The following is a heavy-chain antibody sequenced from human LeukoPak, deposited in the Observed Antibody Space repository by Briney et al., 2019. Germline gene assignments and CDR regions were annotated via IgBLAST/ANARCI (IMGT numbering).Heavy chain of an antibody. CDR1: EFTFSSHW. D-gene: IGHD1-1*01. V-gene: IGHV3-74*01. CDR2: INSDGSIT. Sequence: PGGSLRLSCAASEFTFSSHWMHWVRQAPGKGLVWVSRINSDGSITTYADSAQGRFTISRDNAKNTLYLQMNSLRVEDTAVYYCARDYNWNPPDYWGQGTLVTVSS. CDR3: ARDYNWNPPDY. J-gene: IGHJ4*02.